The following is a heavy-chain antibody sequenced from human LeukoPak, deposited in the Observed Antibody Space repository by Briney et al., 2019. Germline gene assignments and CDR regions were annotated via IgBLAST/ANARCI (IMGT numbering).Heavy chain of an antibody. J-gene: IGHJ4*02. CDR3: ARDHPSGTQDY. V-gene: IGHV4-59*01. CDR1: GFTFSNYW. D-gene: IGHD1-7*01. Sequence: PGGSLRLSCAASGFTFSNYWMSWIRQPPGKELEWIGYIFHSGSSNYNPSLESRVTISADTSKNQFSLKLSSVTAADTAVYYCARDHPSGTQDYWGQGTLVTVSS. CDR2: IFHSGSS.